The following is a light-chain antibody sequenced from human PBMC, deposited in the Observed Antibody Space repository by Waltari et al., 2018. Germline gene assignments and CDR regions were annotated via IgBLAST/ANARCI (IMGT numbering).Light chain of an antibody. V-gene: IGLV1-51*01. J-gene: IGLJ2*01. CDR2: DNN. CDR1: TSNIGKNY. Sequence: QSVLTQPPSVSAAPGQRVTISCYGATSNIGKNYVSWYQQLPGTAPQLLIYDNNKRLSGIPCRFSGARSGPSATLDITELQTGDEANYYCGTWDSSLSVLVFGGGTKLTVL. CDR3: GTWDSSLSVLV.